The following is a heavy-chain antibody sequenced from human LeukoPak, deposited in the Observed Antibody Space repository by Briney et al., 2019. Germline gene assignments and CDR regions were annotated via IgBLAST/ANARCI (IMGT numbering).Heavy chain of an antibody. Sequence: ASVKVSCKASGYTFTDYYIHWVRQAPGQGLEWMGWISPKSGGTNYAQRLQGRVTMARDTSISTAYMELSSLRSDDTALYYCARDGNFDCWGQGTLVTVSS. J-gene: IGHJ4*02. V-gene: IGHV1-2*02. CDR1: GYTFTDYY. CDR3: ARDGNFDC. D-gene: IGHD2-15*01. CDR2: ISPKSGGT.